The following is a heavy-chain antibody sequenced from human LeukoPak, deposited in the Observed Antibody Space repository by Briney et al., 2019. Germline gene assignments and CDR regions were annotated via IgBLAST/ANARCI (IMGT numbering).Heavy chain of an antibody. CDR3: ARDLPDYYDNSGYYSPSAFDI. D-gene: IGHD3-22*01. V-gene: IGHV3-21*01. J-gene: IGHJ3*02. Sequence: GGSLRLSCAASGFTFSSYWMSWVRQAPGKGLEWVSSISSSGSYMYYADSVKGRFTISRDIAKNSLFLQMISLRTDDTAVYYCARDLPDYYDNSGYYSPSAFDIWGQGTMVSVS. CDR1: GFTFSSYW. CDR2: ISSSGSYM.